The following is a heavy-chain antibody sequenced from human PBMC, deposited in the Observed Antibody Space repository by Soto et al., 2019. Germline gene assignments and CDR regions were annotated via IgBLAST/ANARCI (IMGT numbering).Heavy chain of an antibody. CDR3: ARTESGYSYGFADV. V-gene: IGHV3-21*01. CDR2: ISSSSSYI. Sequence: PGGSLRLSCAAYGFTFTSYSMNWVRQAPVKGLEWVSSISSSSSYIYYADSVKGRFTISRDNAKNSLYLQMNSLRAEDTAVYYCARTESGYSYGFADVWGQGTTVTVSS. CDR1: GFTFTSYS. D-gene: IGHD5-18*01. J-gene: IGHJ6*02.